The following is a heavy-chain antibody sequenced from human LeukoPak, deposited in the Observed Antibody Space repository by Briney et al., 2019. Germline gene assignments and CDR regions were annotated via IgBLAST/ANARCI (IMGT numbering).Heavy chain of an antibody. CDR2: IYNGGDT. J-gene: IGHJ2*01. CDR1: GFTISSNY. D-gene: IGHD3-22*01. V-gene: IGHV3-53*01. Sequence: GGSLRLSCAASGFTISSNYMSWVRQAPGKGLEWVSAIYNGGDTYYADSVKGRFTISGDNSKNTLYLQMNSLRAEDTAVYYCARDDSSGYGWYFDLWGRGTLVTVSS. CDR3: ARDDSSGYGWYFDL.